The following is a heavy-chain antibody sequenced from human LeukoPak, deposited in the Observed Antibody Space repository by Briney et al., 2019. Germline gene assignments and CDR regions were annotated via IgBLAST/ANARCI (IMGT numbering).Heavy chain of an antibody. Sequence: SETLSLTCTVSGGSISSYYWSWIRQPPGKGLEWIGYIHYSGSNNYNPSLKSRVTISVDTSKNHFSLKLSSVTAADTAVYYCARGYCGGDCYYGYWGQGTLVTVSS. V-gene: IGHV4-59*01. D-gene: IGHD2-21*02. J-gene: IGHJ4*02. CDR1: GGSISSYY. CDR2: IHYSGSN. CDR3: ARGYCGGDCYYGY.